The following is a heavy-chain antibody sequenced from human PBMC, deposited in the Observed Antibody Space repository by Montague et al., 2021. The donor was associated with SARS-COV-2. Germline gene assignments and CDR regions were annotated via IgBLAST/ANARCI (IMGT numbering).Heavy chain of an antibody. J-gene: IGHJ4*02. Sequence: SETLSLTCTVSGGSISSNYWSWIRQPPGKGLEWNGYIYYSGSTNYNPSLKSRVTISVDTSKNQFSLKLSPVTAADTAVYYCARVKLGNYYGFGVSAHFDFWGQGTLVTVSS. V-gene: IGHV4-59*01. CDR3: ARVKLGNYYGFGVSAHFDF. CDR2: IYYSGST. D-gene: IGHD3-10*01. CDR1: GGSISSNY.